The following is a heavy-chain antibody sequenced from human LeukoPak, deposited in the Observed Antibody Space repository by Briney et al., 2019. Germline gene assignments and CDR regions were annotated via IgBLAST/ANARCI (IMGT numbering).Heavy chain of an antibody. D-gene: IGHD3-10*01. Sequence: GGSPRLSCAASGFTFSSYRVICVRPAPGKGLECVANINQDGSARYYVDSVKGRFTISRDSAKNSLYLQMSSLRAEDTAVYYCARDRGINGAFDIWGQGTMVTVSS. CDR2: INQDGSAR. CDR3: ARDRGINGAFDI. J-gene: IGHJ3*02. V-gene: IGHV3-7*04. CDR1: GFTFSSYR.